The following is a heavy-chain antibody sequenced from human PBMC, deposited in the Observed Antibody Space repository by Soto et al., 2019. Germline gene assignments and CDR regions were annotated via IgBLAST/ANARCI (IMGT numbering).Heavy chain of an antibody. CDR3: TRGGRDGYNPYYYYGMDV. J-gene: IGHJ6*02. Sequence: HPGESLRLSCTASGFTFGDYAMSWFRQAPGKGLEWVGFIRSKAYGGTTEYAASVKGRFTISRDDSKSIAYLQMNSLKTEDTAVYYCTRGGRDGYNPYYYYGMDVWGQGTTVTVSS. CDR2: IRSKAYGGTT. V-gene: IGHV3-49*03. CDR1: GFTFGDYA. D-gene: IGHD5-12*01.